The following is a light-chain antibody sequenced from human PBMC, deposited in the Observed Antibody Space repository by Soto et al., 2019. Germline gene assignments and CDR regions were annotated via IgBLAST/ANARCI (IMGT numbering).Light chain of an antibody. CDR3: ETWNSNTRL. CDR2: LEGSGTY. J-gene: IGLJ2*01. V-gene: IGLV4-60*02. CDR1: SGHSSHI. Sequence: QPVLTQSSSASASLGSSVKLTCTLSSGHSSHIIAWHQQQPGKAPRYLMKLEGSGTYNKGSGVPDRFSGSSSGADRYLTISNLQFEDEADYYGETWNSNTRLFGGGTKLTVL.